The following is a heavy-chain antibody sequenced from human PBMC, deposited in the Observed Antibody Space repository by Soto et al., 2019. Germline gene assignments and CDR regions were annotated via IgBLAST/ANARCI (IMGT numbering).Heavy chain of an antibody. D-gene: IGHD3-3*01. CDR2: IIPIFGTA. V-gene: IGHV1-69*13. J-gene: IGHJ5*02. CDR1: GGTFSSYA. CDR3: ARDQGITIFGAVREYNWFDP. Sequence: SVKVSCKASGGTFSSYAISWVRQAPGQGLEWMGGIIPIFGTANYAQKFQGRVTITADESTSTAYMELSSLRSEDTAVYYCARDQGITIFGAVREYNWFDPWGQGTLVTVSS.